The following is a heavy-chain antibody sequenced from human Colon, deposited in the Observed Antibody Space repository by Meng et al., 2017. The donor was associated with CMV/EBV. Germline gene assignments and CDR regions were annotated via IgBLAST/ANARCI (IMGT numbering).Heavy chain of an antibody. CDR2: IYDTGRT. CDR3: ARNRLECGGDCYFADS. CDR1: GFSVSRNY. J-gene: IGHJ5*02. V-gene: IGHV3-66*01. Sequence: GESLKISGVASGFSVSRNYISWVRQAPGKGLEWVSVIYDTGRTYYTDSLKGRFTVSRDESKNTVFLQMNNLRTEDTAVYYCARNRLECGGDCYFADSWGQGTLVTVSS. D-gene: IGHD2-21*02.